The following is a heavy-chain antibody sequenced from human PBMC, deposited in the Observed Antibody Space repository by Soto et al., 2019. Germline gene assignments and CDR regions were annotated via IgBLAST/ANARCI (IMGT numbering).Heavy chain of an antibody. V-gene: IGHV4-59*08. CDR1: GGSISSYY. J-gene: IGHJ5*02. CDR3: ARLQRDSSSYHKGYCSGGSCYNNWFDP. CDR2: IDYSGST. D-gene: IGHD2-15*01. Sequence: QVQLQESGPGLVKPSETLSLTCTVSGGSISSYYWSWIRQPPGKGLEWIGYIDYSGSTNYNPSLKRRVTISVDTSKNPSSLKRSSVTAADTAVYYCARLQRDSSSYHKGYCSGGSCYNNWFDPWGQGTLVTVSS.